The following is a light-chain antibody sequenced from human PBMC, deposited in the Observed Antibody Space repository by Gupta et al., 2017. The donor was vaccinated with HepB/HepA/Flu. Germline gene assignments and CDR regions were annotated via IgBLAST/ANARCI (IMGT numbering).Light chain of an antibody. CDR1: SSNIGSNNR. V-gene: IGLV2-18*02. CDR3: SAFPFNRTLL. Sequence: SALTPLHYVSGSPGQYVTISCTGSSSNIGSNNRVSWYQQPLGIAPKLILYEVPNRPSGVPDRFSASMSVNTAALTISGLHSSDEADDYCSAFPFNRTLLFVGESKLTVL. CDR2: EVP. J-gene: IGLJ2*01.